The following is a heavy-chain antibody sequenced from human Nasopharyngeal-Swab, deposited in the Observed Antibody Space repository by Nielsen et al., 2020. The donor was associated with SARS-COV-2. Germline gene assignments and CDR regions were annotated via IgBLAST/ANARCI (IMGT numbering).Heavy chain of an antibody. J-gene: IGHJ5*02. CDR3: ARGGRNSYGYVDP. CDR2: MNSDGSST. D-gene: IGHD5-18*01. CDR1: GFTFSWHW. Sequence: GGSLRLSCAASGFTFSWHWMHWVRHAPGKGLVWVSRMNSDGSSTTYADSVKGRFTISRDNAKNTLYLQMNSLRAEDTAVYYCARGGRNSYGYVDPWGQGTLVTVSS. V-gene: IGHV3-74*01.